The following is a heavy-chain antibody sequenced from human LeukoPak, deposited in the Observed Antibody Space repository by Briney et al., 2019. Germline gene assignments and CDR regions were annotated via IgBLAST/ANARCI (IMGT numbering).Heavy chain of an antibody. Sequence: SETLSLTCSVSGDSVSSSPYYWGWIRQPPGKGLEWIGNTFSTSTLYNASLRSRVTILVDTSKNQFSLKLTSATAAGTAIYYCARYKFHNYFDPWGQGTLVVVSS. D-gene: IGHD5-24*01. V-gene: IGHV4-61*01. CDR2: TFSTST. CDR3: ARYKFHNYFDP. J-gene: IGHJ5*02. CDR1: GDSVSSSPYY.